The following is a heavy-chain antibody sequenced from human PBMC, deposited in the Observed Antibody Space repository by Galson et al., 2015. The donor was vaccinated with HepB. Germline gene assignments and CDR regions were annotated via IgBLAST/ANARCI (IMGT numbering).Heavy chain of an antibody. J-gene: IGHJ2*01. CDR2: IIPIPAKT. CDR3: ARTYYGAYQYFYYMDV. Sequence: SVKVSCKASGDTFRTYALSWVRQAPGQGLEWIGNIIPIPAKTNYAQEFQGRVLITADRSTSTAYMEMRSLSFEDTAVYYCARTYYGAYQYFYYMDVWGRGTLVTVSS. D-gene: IGHD4-17*01. CDR1: GDTFRTYA. V-gene: IGHV1-69*04.